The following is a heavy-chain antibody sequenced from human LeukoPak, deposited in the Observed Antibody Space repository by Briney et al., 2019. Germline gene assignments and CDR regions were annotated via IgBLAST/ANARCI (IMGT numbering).Heavy chain of an antibody. CDR3: XRDYYGSGGSNY. CDR1: XGSXXSSSYY. D-gene: IGHD3-10*01. CDR2: IYYSGST. J-gene: IGHJ4*02. V-gene: IGHV4-39*07. Sequence: XXXVXXGSXXSSSYYWGWVRQPPGKGLEWIGSIYYSGSTYYNPARKSRFTISVDTAKNQFSMKLSYGSAAATAVYXXXRDYYGSGGSNYWGQGTLVTVSS.